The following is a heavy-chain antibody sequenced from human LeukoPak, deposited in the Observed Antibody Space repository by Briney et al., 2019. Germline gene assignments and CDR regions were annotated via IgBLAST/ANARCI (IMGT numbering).Heavy chain of an antibody. J-gene: IGHJ6*03. CDR2: MNPNSGNT. CDR1: VYTFTSYD. Sequence: ASVTVSCKASVYTFTSYDINWVRQATGQGLEWMGWMNPNSGNTGYAQKFQGRVTMTRNTSISTAYMELSSLRSEDTAVYYCARALVHIEYSSSSYYYYMDVWGKGTTVTVSS. V-gene: IGHV1-8*01. CDR3: ARALVHIEYSSSSYYYYMDV. D-gene: IGHD6-6*01.